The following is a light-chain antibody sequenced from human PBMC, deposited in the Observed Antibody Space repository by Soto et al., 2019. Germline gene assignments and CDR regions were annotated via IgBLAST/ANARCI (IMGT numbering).Light chain of an antibody. J-gene: IGKJ5*01. Sequence: EIVLTQSPGTLSLSPGERATLSCRASQSVSSSYLAWYQQKPGQAPRLLIYGASSRATGIPDRFSGSGSGTDFTLTISRLEPEDFAVYYCKQYGSSPPIPLGHGTRPEIK. V-gene: IGKV3-20*01. CDR1: QSVSSSY. CDR2: GAS. CDR3: KQYGSSPPIP.